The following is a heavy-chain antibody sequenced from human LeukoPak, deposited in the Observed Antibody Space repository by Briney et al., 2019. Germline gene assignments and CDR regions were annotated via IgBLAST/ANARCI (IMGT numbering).Heavy chain of an antibody. CDR1: GGSISSSSHH. Sequence: SETLPLTCTVSGGSISSSSHHWSWIRRPPGKGLEWIGEINHSGSTNYNPSLKSRVTISVDTSKNQFSLKLSSVTAADTAVYYCARGSRLTKPYYYYYYYMDVWGKGTTVTVSS. CDR2: INHSGST. V-gene: IGHV4-39*07. CDR3: ARGSRLTKPYYYYYYYMDV. J-gene: IGHJ6*03. D-gene: IGHD2-8*01.